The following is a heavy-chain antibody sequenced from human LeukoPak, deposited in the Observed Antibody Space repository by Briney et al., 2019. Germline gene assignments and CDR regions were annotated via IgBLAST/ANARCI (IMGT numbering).Heavy chain of an antibody. CDR2: INWNGGST. CDR3: ARAVYYDFWSGSPDDAFDI. CDR1: GFTLSSYW. D-gene: IGHD3-3*01. Sequence: GGSLRLSCAASGFTLSSYWMNWVRQAPGKGLEWVSGINWNGGSTGYADSVKGRFTISRDNAKNSLYLQMNSLRAEDTALYHCARAVYYDFWSGSPDDAFDIWGQGTMVTVSS. J-gene: IGHJ3*02. V-gene: IGHV3-20*01.